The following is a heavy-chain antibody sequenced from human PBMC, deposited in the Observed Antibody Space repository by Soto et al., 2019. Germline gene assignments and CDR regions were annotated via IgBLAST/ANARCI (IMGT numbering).Heavy chain of an antibody. CDR3: ARLVGVAISP. J-gene: IGHJ4*02. D-gene: IGHD2-21*01. CDR2: IYHSGST. CDR1: GGSINSGRSS. V-gene: IGHV4-30-2*06. Sequence: PSETLSLTCSVSGGSINSGRSSWNWIRQSPGKGLEWIAYIYHSGSTYYNPSLKSRVTISVDRSENQFSLKLTSVTAADTAVYYCARLVGVAISPWGQGTLVTVSS.